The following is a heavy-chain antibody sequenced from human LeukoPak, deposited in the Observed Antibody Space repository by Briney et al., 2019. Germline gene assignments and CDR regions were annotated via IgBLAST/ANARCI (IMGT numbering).Heavy chain of an antibody. CDR1: GFTFSSYG. CDR3: AKVAGSSGGPFDY. J-gene: IGHJ4*02. Sequence: PGGSLRLSCAASGFTFSSYGMHWVRQAPGKGLEWVAFIRYDGSNKYYADSVKGRFTISRDNSKNTLYLQMNSLRAEDTAVYYCAKVAGSSGGPFDYWGQGTLVIVSS. CDR2: IRYDGSNK. D-gene: IGHD6-19*01. V-gene: IGHV3-30*02.